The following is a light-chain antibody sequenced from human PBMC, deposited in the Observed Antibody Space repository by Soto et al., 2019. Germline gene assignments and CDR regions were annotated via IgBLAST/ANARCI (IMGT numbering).Light chain of an antibody. CDR2: AAS. J-gene: IGKJ1*01. Sequence: VIWMTQSPSLLSASVGDRVTISCRVSQSISSYLAWYQQKPGKAPKLLIYAASSLQSGVPSRFSGSGSGTDFTLTISCLQSDDFATYYCQQYNSYSQTFGQGTKVDIK. CDR1: QSISSY. CDR3: QQYNSYSQT. V-gene: IGKV1D-8*01.